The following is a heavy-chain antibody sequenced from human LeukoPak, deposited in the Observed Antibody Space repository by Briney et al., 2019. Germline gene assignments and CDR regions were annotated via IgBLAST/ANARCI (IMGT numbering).Heavy chain of an antibody. CDR3: ARDRRRYYDSRDAFDI. V-gene: IGHV3-33*01. Sequence: PGGSLRLSCAASGFTFSIYGMHWVRQAPGKGLEWVAVIWYDGSNKYYADSVKDRFTISRDNSKHTLYLQMNSVRAEDTAVYYCARDRRRYYDSRDAFDIWGQGTMVTVS. D-gene: IGHD3-22*01. CDR2: IWYDGSNK. J-gene: IGHJ3*02. CDR1: GFTFSIYG.